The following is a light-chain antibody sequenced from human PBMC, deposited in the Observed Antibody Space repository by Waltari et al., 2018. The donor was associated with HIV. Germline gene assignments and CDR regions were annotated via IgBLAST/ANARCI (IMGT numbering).Light chain of an antibody. CDR3: SAYTMSGSLV. J-gene: IGLJ2*01. V-gene: IGLV2-14*01. CDR1: GSDIGLYDL. CDR2: GVS. Sequence: QSALTQPASLSGSPGQSITITCSGTGSDIGLYDLVSWYRHEPGETPRLLIYGVSNRPSEISRRVSGSKARATASRTISALQADDEGDYYCSAYTMSGSLVFGGGTKLTVL.